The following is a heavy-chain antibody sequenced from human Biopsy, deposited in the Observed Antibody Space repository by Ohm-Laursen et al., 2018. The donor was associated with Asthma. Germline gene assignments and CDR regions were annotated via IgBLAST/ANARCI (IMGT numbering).Heavy chain of an antibody. J-gene: IGHJ4*02. CDR1: RFTYE. CDR3: AREGVAGTHIED. V-gene: IGHV3-30-3*01. CDR2: ISYDGSSI. D-gene: IGHD6-19*01. Sequence: SLRLSCAASRFTYEMHWVRQAPGKGLEWVAVISYDGSSIYYADSVEGRFTISRDNSKNTLSLQTNSLTAEDTAVYYCAREGVAGTHIEDWGQGTLVTVSS.